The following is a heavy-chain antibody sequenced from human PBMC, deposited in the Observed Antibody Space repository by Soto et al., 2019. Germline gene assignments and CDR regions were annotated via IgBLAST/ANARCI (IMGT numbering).Heavy chain of an antibody. CDR3: ARSIYCTSNTCYFVPWLHP. V-gene: IGHV4-39*01. J-gene: IGHJ5*02. CDR2: IYYSGST. D-gene: IGHD2-2*01. Sequence: SETLSLTCTVSGGSISSSSYNWGWIRQPPGKGLEWIGSIYYSGSTYYNPSLKSRVTLSVDTSKNQFSLKLTSVTAADTAVYYCARSIYCTSNTCYFVPWLHPWGPGTMLTVSS. CDR1: GGSISSSSYN.